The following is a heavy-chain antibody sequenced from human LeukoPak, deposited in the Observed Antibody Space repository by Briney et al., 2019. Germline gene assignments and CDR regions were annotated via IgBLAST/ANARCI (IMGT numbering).Heavy chain of an antibody. CDR2: IYHNGST. V-gene: IGHV4-30-4*01. J-gene: IGHJ3*02. D-gene: IGHD6-13*01. Sequence: SQTLPLTCTVSGGSISSGDYYWSWIRQPPGKGLEWIGEIYHNGSTNYNPSLKSRVTISVDKSKNQFSLKVRSVTAADTAMYYCARDDSSSWYLWGEVAFDIWGQGTMVTVSS. CDR1: GGSISSGDYY. CDR3: ARDDSSSWYLWGEVAFDI.